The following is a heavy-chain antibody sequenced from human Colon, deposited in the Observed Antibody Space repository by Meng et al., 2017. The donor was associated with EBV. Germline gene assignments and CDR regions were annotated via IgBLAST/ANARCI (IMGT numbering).Heavy chain of an antibody. CDR3: ARTGCSSSSCYDY. V-gene: IGHV1-3*01. Sequence: QGQLVRSGVEVKKPGASVKVSCKASGYSFTTYAMHWVRQAPGQRLEWMGWINAGNGNTKYSEKFQSRVTITRDTAASTAYMELSSLRSEDTAVYYCARTGCSSSSCYDYWGQGTLVTVSS. D-gene: IGHD2-2*01. CDR2: INAGNGNT. J-gene: IGHJ4*02. CDR1: GYSFTTYA.